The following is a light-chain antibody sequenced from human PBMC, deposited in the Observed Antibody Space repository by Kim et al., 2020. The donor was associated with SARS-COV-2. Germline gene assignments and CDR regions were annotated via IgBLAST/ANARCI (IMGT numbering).Light chain of an antibody. CDR2: GKN. V-gene: IGLV3-19*01. CDR3: NSRDSSGNHWV. J-gene: IGLJ3*02. Sequence: ALGQTVRITCQGDSLSTYYASWYQQKPGQAPVVVIYGKNNRPSGIPDRFSGSSSGNTASLTITGAQAEDEADYYCNSRDSSGNHWVFGGGTQLTVL. CDR1: SLSTYY.